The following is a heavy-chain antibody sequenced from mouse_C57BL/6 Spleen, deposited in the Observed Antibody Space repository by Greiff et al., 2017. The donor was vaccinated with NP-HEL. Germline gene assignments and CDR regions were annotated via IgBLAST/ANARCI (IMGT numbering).Heavy chain of an antibody. Sequence: QVQLQQPGAELVMPGASVKLSCKASGYTFTSYWMHWVKQRPGQGLEWIGEIDPSDSYTNYNQKFKGKSTLTVDKSSSTAYMQLSSLTSEDSAVYYCARWGSYEYFDVWGTGTTVTVSS. D-gene: IGHD1-1*02. J-gene: IGHJ1*03. CDR3: ARWGSYEYFDV. CDR1: GYTFTSYW. CDR2: IDPSDSYT. V-gene: IGHV1-69*01.